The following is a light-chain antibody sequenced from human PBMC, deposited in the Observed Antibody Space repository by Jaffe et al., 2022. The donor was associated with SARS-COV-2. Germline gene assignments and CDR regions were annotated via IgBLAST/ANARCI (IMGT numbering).Light chain of an antibody. Sequence: QSVLTQPPSASGTPGQRVTISCSGGSSNIGGNTVNWYQQLPGTAPKLLIYNNDQRPSGVPDRFSGSKSGTSASLAISGLQSEDEADYYCAAWHDSLTDYVFGTGTRVTVL. CDR1: SSNIGGNT. V-gene: IGLV1-44*01. CDR2: NND. CDR3: AAWHDSLTDYV. J-gene: IGLJ1*01.